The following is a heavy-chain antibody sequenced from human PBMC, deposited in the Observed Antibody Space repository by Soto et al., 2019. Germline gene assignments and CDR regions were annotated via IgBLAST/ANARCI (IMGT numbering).Heavy chain of an antibody. CDR1: GGSFSGYY. CDR3: ARASIAVAGNGFDY. J-gene: IGHJ4*02. V-gene: IGHV4-34*01. CDR2: INHSGST. D-gene: IGHD6-19*01. Sequence: SETLSLTCAVYGGSFSGYYWSWIRHPPGKGLEWIGEINHSGSTNYNPSLKSRVTISVDTSKNQFSLKLSSVTAADTAVYYCARASIAVAGNGFDYWGQGTLVTVA.